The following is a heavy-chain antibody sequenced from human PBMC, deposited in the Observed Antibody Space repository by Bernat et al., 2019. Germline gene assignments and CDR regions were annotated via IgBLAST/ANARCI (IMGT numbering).Heavy chain of an antibody. CDR2: ISSSSSTI. D-gene: IGHD3-22*01. Sequence: EVQLVESGGGLVQPGGSLRLSCAASGFTFSSYSMNWVRQAPGKGLEWVSYISSSSSTIYYADSVKGRFTISRDNAKNSLYLQMNSLRAEDTAVYYCARGYQHYDSSGYYGDYWGQGTLVTVSS. J-gene: IGHJ4*02. V-gene: IGHV3-48*01. CDR3: ARGYQHYDSSGYYGDY. CDR1: GFTFSSYS.